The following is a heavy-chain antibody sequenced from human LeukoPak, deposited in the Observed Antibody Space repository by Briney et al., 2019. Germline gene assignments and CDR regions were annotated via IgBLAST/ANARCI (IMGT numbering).Heavy chain of an antibody. J-gene: IGHJ2*01. CDR1: GFTFSSYG. D-gene: IGHD3-10*01. CDR2: ISGSGGST. CDR3: AKDGRSRYFDL. V-gene: IGHV3-23*01. Sequence: GGSLRLSCAASGFTFSSYGMSWVRQAPGKGLEWVSAISGSGGSTYYADSVKGRFTISRDNSKNTLYLQMNSLRAEDTAAYYCAKDGRSRYFDLWGRGTLVTVSS.